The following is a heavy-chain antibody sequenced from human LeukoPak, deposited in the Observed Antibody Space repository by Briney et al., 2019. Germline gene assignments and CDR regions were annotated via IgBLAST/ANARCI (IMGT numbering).Heavy chain of an antibody. Sequence: PGGSLRLSCAASGFTFSSYAMSWDRQAPGKGLEWVSVLSGSGGIRYYADSVKGRFTISRDNSKNTLYLQMNSLRAEDTAVYYCAKRIAAAGIGYYFDYWGQGTLVTVSS. D-gene: IGHD6-13*01. CDR2: LSGSGGIR. J-gene: IGHJ4*02. CDR1: GFTFSSYA. V-gene: IGHV3-23*01. CDR3: AKRIAAAGIGYYFDY.